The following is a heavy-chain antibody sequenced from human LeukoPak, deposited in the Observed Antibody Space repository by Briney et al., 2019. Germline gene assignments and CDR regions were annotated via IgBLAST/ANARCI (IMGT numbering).Heavy chain of an antibody. J-gene: IGHJ3*02. CDR3: AKPSDYDFWSGPPSAFDI. CDR1: GFTLSSYA. D-gene: IGHD3-3*01. V-gene: IGHV3-23*01. Sequence: RTGGSLRLSCAASGFTLSSYAMSWVRQAPGKGLEWVSAISGSGGSTYYADSVKGRFTISRDNSKNTLYLQMNSLRAEDTAVYYCAKPSDYDFWSGPPSAFDIWGQGTMVTVSS. CDR2: ISGSGGST.